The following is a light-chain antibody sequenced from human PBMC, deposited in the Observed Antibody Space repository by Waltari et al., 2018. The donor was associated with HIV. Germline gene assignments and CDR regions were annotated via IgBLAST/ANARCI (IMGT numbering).Light chain of an antibody. V-gene: IGLV2-23*02. CDR1: FGSYNL. Sequence: QSALTRPAPVSGSPGQSLTISCPHFGSYNLVSWYQQHPGKAPKLLIYDVSERPSGISNRFSGSKSGNTASLTISGLQAEDEADYYCCSYAGGNTYVFDTGTKVTVL. CDR2: DVS. CDR3: CSYAGGNTYV. J-gene: IGLJ1*01.